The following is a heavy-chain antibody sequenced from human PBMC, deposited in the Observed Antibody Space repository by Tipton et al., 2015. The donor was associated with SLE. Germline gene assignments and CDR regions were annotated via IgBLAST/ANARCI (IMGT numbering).Heavy chain of an antibody. CDR3: ARRVIATDFDY. V-gene: IGHV3-74*01. CDR2: INSDGSST. D-gene: IGHD2-21*01. Sequence: SLRLSCTASSFTFSSYWMHWVRQAPGKRLVWVSRINSDGSSTSCADSVKGRFTISRDNAKNTLFLHMNSLRAEDTAVYYCARRVIATDFDYWGQGTLVTVSS. CDR1: SFTFSSYW. J-gene: IGHJ4*02.